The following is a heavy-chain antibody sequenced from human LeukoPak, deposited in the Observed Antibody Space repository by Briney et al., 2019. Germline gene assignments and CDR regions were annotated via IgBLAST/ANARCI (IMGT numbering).Heavy chain of an antibody. D-gene: IGHD6-13*01. J-gene: IGHJ5*02. CDR3: ARTEYSSSWTHNWFDP. V-gene: IGHV1-69*05. CDR1: RGTFSSYA. Sequence: SVKVSCKASRGTFSSYAISWVRQAPGQGLEWMGGIIPIFGTANYAQKFQGRVTITTDESTSTAYMELSSLRSEDTAVYYCARTEYSSSWTHNWFDPWGQGILVTVSS. CDR2: IIPIFGTA.